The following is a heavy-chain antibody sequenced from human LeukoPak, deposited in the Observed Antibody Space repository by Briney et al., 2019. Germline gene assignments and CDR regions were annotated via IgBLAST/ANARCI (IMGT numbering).Heavy chain of an antibody. CDR3: AKAGVRYSDSSALYAFDF. CDR2: LYYSGST. CDR1: GGSISSASYF. V-gene: IGHV4-39*01. Sequence: SETLSLTCTVSGGSISSASYFWGWLRQPPGKGLEWIGTLYYSGSTYYSASLKSRVTMSGDTSRNQFSLRLSSVNAADTAVYYCAKAGVRYSDSSALYAFDFWGPGTMVTVSS. J-gene: IGHJ3*01. D-gene: IGHD3-22*01.